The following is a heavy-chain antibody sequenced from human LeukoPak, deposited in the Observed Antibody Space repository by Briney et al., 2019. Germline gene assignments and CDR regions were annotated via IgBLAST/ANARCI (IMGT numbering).Heavy chain of an antibody. D-gene: IGHD3-22*01. V-gene: IGHV3-21*01. CDR2: ISSSSSYI. Sequence: GGSLRLSCAASGFTFSSYSMNWVRQAPGKGLEWVSSISSSSSYIYYADSVKGRFTISRDNAKNSLYLQMNSLRAEDTAVYYCARHEDYYDSSGYYSCLDYWGQGTLVTVSS. CDR3: ARHEDYYDSSGYYSCLDY. J-gene: IGHJ4*02. CDR1: GFTFSSYS.